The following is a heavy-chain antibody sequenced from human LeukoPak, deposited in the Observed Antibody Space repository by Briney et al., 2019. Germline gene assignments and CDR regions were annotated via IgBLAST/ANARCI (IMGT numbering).Heavy chain of an antibody. CDR3: AKDRSVVVTATDY. CDR2: ISGSGDST. V-gene: IGHV3-23*01. CDR1: GFTFSTYA. J-gene: IGHJ4*02. Sequence: PGGSLRLSCAASGFTFSTYAMSWVRQAPGKGLEWVPGISGSGDSTNYADSVKGRFTISRDNSKNTLYLQMNSMRAEDTAVYYCAKDRSVVVTATDYWGQGTLVTVSS. D-gene: IGHD2-21*02.